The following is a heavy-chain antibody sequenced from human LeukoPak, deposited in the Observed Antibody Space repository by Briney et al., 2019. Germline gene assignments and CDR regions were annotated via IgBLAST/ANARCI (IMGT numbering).Heavy chain of an antibody. CDR3: AGYYYDSSRAFDL. CDR1: GFKFDDYG. CDR2: LNWNGAWT. J-gene: IGHJ5*02. Sequence: PGGSLRLSCAASGFKFDDYGMSWVRQAPGKGLEWVRDLNWNGAWTGYADSVKGRFTISRDNAKNSLYLQMNSLRAEDTALYYCAGYYYDSSRAFDLWGQGTLVTVSA. D-gene: IGHD3-22*01. V-gene: IGHV3-20*04.